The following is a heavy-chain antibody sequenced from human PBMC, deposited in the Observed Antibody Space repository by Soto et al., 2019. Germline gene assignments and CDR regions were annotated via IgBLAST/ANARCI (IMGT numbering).Heavy chain of an antibody. V-gene: IGHV3-30-3*01. CDR2: ISYDGSNK. Sequence: GGSLRLSCAASGCTFSSYAMHWVRQAPGKGLEWVAVISYDGSNKYYADSVKGRFTISRDNSKNTLYLQMNSLRAEDTAVYYCARESDIVATNPTFDYWGQGTLVTVSS. J-gene: IGHJ4*02. CDR3: ARESDIVATNPTFDY. D-gene: IGHD5-12*01. CDR1: GCTFSSYA.